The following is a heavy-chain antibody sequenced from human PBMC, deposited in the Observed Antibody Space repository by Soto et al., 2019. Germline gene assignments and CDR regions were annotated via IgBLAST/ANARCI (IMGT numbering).Heavy chain of an antibody. V-gene: IGHV4-34*01. Sequence: QVQLQQWGAGLLKPSETLSLTCAVYGGSFSGYYWSWIRQPPGKGLEWIGEINHSGSTNYNPSLKSRVTISVDTPKNQFSLKLSSVTAADTAVYYCARGRAHRRPLYYYYGMDVWGQGTTVTVSS. J-gene: IGHJ6*02. D-gene: IGHD3-16*02. CDR3: ARGRAHRRPLYYYYGMDV. CDR2: INHSGST. CDR1: GGSFSGYY.